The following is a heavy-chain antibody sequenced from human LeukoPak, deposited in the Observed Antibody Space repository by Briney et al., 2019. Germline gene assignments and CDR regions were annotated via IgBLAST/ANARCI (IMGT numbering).Heavy chain of an antibody. V-gene: IGHV1-2*02. CDR3: ARELRTYYYDCSGYYSD. CDR2: VNPNSGGT. CDR1: GYTFTGYY. J-gene: IGHJ4*02. Sequence: ASVKVSCKASGYTFTGYYMHWVRQAPGQGLEWMGWVNPNSGGTNYAQKFQGRVTMTRDTSITTAYMELSRLRSDDTAVYYCARELRTYYYDCSGYYSDWGQGTLVTVSS. D-gene: IGHD3-22*01.